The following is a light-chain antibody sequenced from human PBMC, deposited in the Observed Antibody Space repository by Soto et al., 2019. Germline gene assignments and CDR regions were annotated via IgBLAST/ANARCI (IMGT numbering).Light chain of an antibody. CDR3: QQSYVEGT. J-gene: IGKJ3*01. V-gene: IGKV1-12*01. CDR1: QGISRW. Sequence: DIQMTQSPSSVFASVGDTVTITCRASQGISRWLAWYQQKSGKAPKLLIYAASSLQSGVPSRFSGSGSGTDFTLIISSLQPEDFATYYCQQSYVEGTFGPGTKVDIK. CDR2: AAS.